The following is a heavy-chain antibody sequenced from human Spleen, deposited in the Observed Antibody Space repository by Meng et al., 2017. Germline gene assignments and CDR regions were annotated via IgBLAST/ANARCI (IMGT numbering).Heavy chain of an antibody. CDR2: INHSGST. J-gene: IGHJ5*02. V-gene: IGHV4-34*01. Sequence: VQLPQWGAGLLKPSETLSLTCAGYGGSFSGYYWSWIRQPQGKGLEWIGEINHSGSTNYNPSLKSLVTISLDTSKNQFSLKLSSVTAADTAVYYYARDLSGYGWFDPWGQGTLVTVSS. CDR1: GGSFSGYY. CDR3: ARDLSGYGWFDP. D-gene: IGHD5-18*01.